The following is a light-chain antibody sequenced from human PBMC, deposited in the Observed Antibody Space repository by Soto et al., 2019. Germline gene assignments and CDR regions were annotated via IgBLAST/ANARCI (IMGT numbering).Light chain of an antibody. CDR3: HQRQSWPRT. J-gene: IGKJ1*01. Sequence: EIVLTQSPATLSSFPVDRVTLSFRASQYINTRLAWYQHRPGKAPRLLIYQTSLRAAGIPARFNASGSGTDFTLTISDVQPEDFALYYCHQRQSWPRTFGQGTKVDIK. V-gene: IGKV3-11*01. CDR1: QYINTR. CDR2: QTS.